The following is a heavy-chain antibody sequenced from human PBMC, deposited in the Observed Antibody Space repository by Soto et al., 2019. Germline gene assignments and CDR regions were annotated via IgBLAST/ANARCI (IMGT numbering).Heavy chain of an antibody. V-gene: IGHV3-49*04. J-gene: IGHJ6*02. Sequence: PGGSLRLSCTASGFTFGDYAMSWVRQAPGKGLEWVGFIRSKAYGGTTEYAASVKGRFTISRDDSKSIAYLQMNSLKTEDTAVYYCTRDANLPYYYYGMDVWGQGITVTVSS. CDR3: TRDANLPYYYYGMDV. CDR2: IRSKAYGGTT. CDR1: GFTFGDYA.